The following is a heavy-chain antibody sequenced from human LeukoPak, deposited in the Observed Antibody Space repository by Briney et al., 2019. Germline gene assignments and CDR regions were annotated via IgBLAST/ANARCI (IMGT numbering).Heavy chain of an antibody. CDR3: ARDIVVVPAESGYDY. D-gene: IGHD2-2*01. CDR2: ISSSSSYI. Sequence: GGSLRLSCAASGFTFSSYSMNWVRQAPGKGLEWVSSISSSSSYIYYADSVKGRFTISRDNAKNSLYLQMNSLRAEDTAVYYCARDIVVVPAESGYDYWGQGTLVTVSS. V-gene: IGHV3-21*01. CDR1: GFTFSSYS. J-gene: IGHJ4*02.